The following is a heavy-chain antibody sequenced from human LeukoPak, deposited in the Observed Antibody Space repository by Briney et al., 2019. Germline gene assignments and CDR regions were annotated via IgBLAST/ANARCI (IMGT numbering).Heavy chain of an antibody. Sequence: PSETLSLTCTVSGGSLSSYYWTWIRQPPGKGLEWIGYIYYSGSTNYNPSLKSRVTISVDTSKNQFSLKLSSVTAADTAVYYCAGLPLYSSGWLVDYWGQGTLVTVSS. CDR1: GGSLSSYY. J-gene: IGHJ4*02. CDR2: IYYSGST. D-gene: IGHD6-19*01. V-gene: IGHV4-59*08. CDR3: AGLPLYSSGWLVDY.